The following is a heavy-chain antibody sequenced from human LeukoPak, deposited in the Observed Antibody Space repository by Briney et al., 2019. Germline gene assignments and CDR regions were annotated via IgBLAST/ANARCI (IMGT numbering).Heavy chain of an antibody. V-gene: IGHV3-23*01. CDR1: GFTFSRYA. D-gene: IGHD3-22*01. Sequence: PGGSLRLSCAASGFTFSRYAMSWVRQAPGKGLDGVSTISGSGGSTYYADSVKGRFTISRDNSKNTLFLQLNSLRADDTAVYYCAKDLVSYYYDSSGSAFDIWGQGTMVTVSS. CDR2: ISGSGGST. J-gene: IGHJ3*02. CDR3: AKDLVSYYYDSSGSAFDI.